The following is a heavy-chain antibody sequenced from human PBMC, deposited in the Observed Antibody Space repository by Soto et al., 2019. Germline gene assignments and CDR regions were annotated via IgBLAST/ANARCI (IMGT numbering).Heavy chain of an antibody. Sequence: TLSLTCTVSGGSISSEGYYWSWFRQLPGKGLEWIGDIYYSGTTYHNPSLRSRLTISGDASKNQFSLKLSSVTDADTALYYCARGRGYSYGPYYFDYWGQGTLVTVSS. J-gene: IGHJ4*02. D-gene: IGHD5-18*01. CDR3: ARGRGYSYGPYYFDY. CDR2: IYYSGTT. V-gene: IGHV4-31*03. CDR1: GGSISSEGYY.